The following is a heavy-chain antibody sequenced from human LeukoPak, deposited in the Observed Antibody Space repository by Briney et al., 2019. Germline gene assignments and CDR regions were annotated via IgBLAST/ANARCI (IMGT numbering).Heavy chain of an antibody. Sequence: GESLKISCKGSGYSFTNYWIGWVRQMPGKGLEWMGIIYPGDSDTRYSPSFQGQVTISADKSISTAYLQWSSLKASDTAMYYCARLSKYSRDPRTIDYWGQGTLVTVSS. CDR1: GYSFTNYW. D-gene: IGHD1-7*01. V-gene: IGHV5-51*01. CDR3: ARLSKYSRDPRTIDY. CDR2: IYPGDSDT. J-gene: IGHJ4*02.